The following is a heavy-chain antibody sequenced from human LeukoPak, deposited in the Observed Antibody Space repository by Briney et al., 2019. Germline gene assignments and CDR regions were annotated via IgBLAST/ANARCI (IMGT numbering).Heavy chain of an antibody. Sequence: PGGSLRLSCAASGFTFSSYAMHWVRQAPGKGLEWVAVISYDGSNKYYADSVKGRFTISRDNSKNTLYLQMNSLRAEDTAVYYCARVGYYYDSSGYYPLADYWGQGTLVTVSS. CDR3: ARVGYYYDSSGYYPLADY. V-gene: IGHV3-30*04. CDR1: GFTFSSYA. D-gene: IGHD3-22*01. CDR2: ISYDGSNK. J-gene: IGHJ4*02.